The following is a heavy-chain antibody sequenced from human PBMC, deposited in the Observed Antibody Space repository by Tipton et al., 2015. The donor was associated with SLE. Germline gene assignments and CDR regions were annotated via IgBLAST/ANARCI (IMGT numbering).Heavy chain of an antibody. CDR2: MNPNSGNT. CDR1: GYTFTSYD. CDR3: ARGRIAAAGPYYYMDV. J-gene: IGHJ6*03. V-gene: IGHV1-8*02. D-gene: IGHD6-13*01. Sequence: QLVQSGAEVKKPGASVKVSCKASGYTFTSYDINWVRQATGQGLEWMGWMNPNSGNTGYAQKFQGRVTMTRNTSVSTAYMELSSLRSEDTAVYYCARGRIAAAGPYYYMDVWGKGTTVTVSS.